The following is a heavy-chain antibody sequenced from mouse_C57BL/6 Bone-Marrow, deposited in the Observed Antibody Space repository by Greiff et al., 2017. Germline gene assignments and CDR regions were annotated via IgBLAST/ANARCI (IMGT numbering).Heavy chain of an antibody. Sequence: EVQLQQSGAELVRPGASVKLSCTASGFNIKDDYMHWVKQRPEQGLEWIGWIDPENGDTEYASKFQGKATITADTSSNTAYLQLSSLTSEDTAVYDCTAAGRGYFDVWGTGTTVTVSA. CDR2: IDPENGDT. CDR3: TAAGRGYFDV. V-gene: IGHV14-4*01. CDR1: GFNIKDDY. J-gene: IGHJ1*03. D-gene: IGHD3-2*02.